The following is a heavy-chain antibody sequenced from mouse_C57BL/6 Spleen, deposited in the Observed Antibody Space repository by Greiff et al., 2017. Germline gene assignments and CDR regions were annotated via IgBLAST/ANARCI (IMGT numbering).Heavy chain of an antibody. CDR2: LSSGGDYI. V-gene: IGHV5-9-1*02. CDR3: TRVDYYGSSSYYYAMDD. J-gene: IGHJ4*01. CDR1: GFNFSCYA. Sequence: EVTVVDSGEGLVKRGGSLQLSCAASGFNFSCYAMSWVRQTPEKRLELVAYLSSGGDYIYYADTVKGRFTISRDNARNTLYLQMSRLKSEDTAMYYCTRVDYYGSSSYYYAMDDWGQGTSVTVSS. D-gene: IGHD1-1*01.